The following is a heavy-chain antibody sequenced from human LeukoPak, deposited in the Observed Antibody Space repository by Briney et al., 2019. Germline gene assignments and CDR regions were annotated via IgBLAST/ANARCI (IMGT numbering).Heavy chain of an antibody. CDR3: AASKGSLSPLFDY. J-gene: IGHJ4*02. CDR2: INPKSGGT. CDR1: GYTFTGYY. Sequence: ASVKVSCKASGYTFTGYYMHWVRQAPGQGLEWMGWINPKSGGTNYAQKFQGRVTMTRDTSISTAYMELSRLRSDDTAVYYCAASKGSLSPLFDYWGQGTLVTVSS. V-gene: IGHV1-2*02.